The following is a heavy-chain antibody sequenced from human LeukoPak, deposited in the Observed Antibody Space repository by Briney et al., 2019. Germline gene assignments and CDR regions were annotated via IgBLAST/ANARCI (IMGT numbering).Heavy chain of an antibody. CDR1: GFTFSSYS. CDR3: ARETSPTVTTP. CDR2: ISSSSSYI. V-gene: IGHV3-21*01. D-gene: IGHD4-17*01. Sequence: GXXRLSCAASGFTFSSYSMNWVRQAPGKGLEGVSSISSSSSYIYYAGSVKGRFTISRDNAKNSLYLQMNSLRAEDTAVYYCARETSPTVTTPWGQGTLVTVSS. J-gene: IGHJ5*02.